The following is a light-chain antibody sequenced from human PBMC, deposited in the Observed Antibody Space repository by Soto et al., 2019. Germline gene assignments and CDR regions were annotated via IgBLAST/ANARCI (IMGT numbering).Light chain of an antibody. CDR3: HQSSTTPPT. CDR1: HSIGTY. V-gene: IGKV1-39*01. J-gene: IGKJ2*01. CDR2: GAS. Sequence: DIQMTQSPSSLSASVGDRVTITCRARHSIGTYLSWYQQKPGKAPKLLIYGASNLQSGVPSRFSASGSGTDFTLTIISLQPEDFATYYCHQSSTTPPTFGQGTNLEIK.